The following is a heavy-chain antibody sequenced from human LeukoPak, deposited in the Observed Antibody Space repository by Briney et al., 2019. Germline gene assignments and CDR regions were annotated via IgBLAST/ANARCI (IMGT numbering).Heavy chain of an antibody. D-gene: IGHD2-2*01. J-gene: IGHJ4*02. CDR2: IYYSGST. V-gene: IGHV4-39*01. Sequence: SETLSLTCTVSGGSISSSSYYWGWIRQPPGKGLEWIGSIYYSGSTYYNPSLKSRVTISVDTSKNQFPLKLSSVTAADTAVYYCARHDIAVVPAYYFDYWGQGTLVTVSS. CDR3: ARHDIAVVPAYYFDY. CDR1: GGSISSSSYY.